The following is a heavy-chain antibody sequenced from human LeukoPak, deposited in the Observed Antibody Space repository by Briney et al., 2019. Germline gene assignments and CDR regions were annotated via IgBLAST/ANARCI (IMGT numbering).Heavy chain of an antibody. Sequence: ASVKVSCKASGGTFSSYAISWVRQAPGQGLEWMGGMIPTFGTANYAQKFQGRVTITADESTSTAYMELSSLRSEDTAVYYCAISYDILPPRGEWGSYNWFDPWGQGTLVTVSS. D-gene: IGHD3-9*01. CDR2: MIPTFGTA. J-gene: IGHJ5*02. V-gene: IGHV1-69*13. CDR3: AISYDILPPRGEWGSYNWFDP. CDR1: GGTFSSYA.